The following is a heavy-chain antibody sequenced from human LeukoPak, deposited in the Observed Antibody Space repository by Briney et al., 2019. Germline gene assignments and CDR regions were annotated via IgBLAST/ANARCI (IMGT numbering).Heavy chain of an antibody. V-gene: IGHV3-7*01. CDR1: GFTFTTYN. CDR3: ARDERAGYYIY. D-gene: IGHD5-18*01. J-gene: IGHJ4*02. CDR2: IKEDGSMT. Sequence: GGSLRLSCAASGFTFTTYNINWVRQAPGRGLEWVANIKEDGSMTQYADSVRGRFTISRDYAKSSVFLQMSGLKAEDSAVYYCARDERAGYYIYWGQGTLVTVSS.